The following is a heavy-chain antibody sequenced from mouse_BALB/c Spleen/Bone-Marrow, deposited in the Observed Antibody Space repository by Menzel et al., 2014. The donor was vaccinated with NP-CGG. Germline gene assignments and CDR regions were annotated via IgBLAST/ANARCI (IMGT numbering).Heavy chain of an antibody. CDR2: ISYSGST. CDR1: GDSITSGY. CDR3: ARYKGYYDHDGDYFDY. J-gene: IGHJ2*01. D-gene: IGHD2-4*01. V-gene: IGHV3-8*02. Sequence: EVQVVESGPSLVKPSQTLSLTCSVTGDSITSGYWNWIRKFPGNKLEYMGYISYSGSTYYNPSLKSRISVTRDTSKNXYYLQLKSVTIEDTATYYCARYKGYYDHDGDYFDYWGQGTTLTVSS.